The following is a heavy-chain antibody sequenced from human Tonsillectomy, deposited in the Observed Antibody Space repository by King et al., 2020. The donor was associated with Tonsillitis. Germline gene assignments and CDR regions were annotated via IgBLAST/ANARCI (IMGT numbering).Heavy chain of an antibody. CDR2: IISRGDYI. CDR1: GFTFSSYS. J-gene: IGHJ3*02. CDR3: ARDLRRETYDSLTGYQYDAFDI. V-gene: IGHV3-21*01. D-gene: IGHD3-9*01. Sequence: VQLVESGGGLVKPGGSLRLSCAASGFTFSSYSMNWVRQAPGKGLEGVSSIISRGDYIYYGDSVKGRFTISRDNAENALYLQMNSLRAEDTAVYYCARDLRRETYDSLTGYQYDAFDIWGQGTMVTVSS.